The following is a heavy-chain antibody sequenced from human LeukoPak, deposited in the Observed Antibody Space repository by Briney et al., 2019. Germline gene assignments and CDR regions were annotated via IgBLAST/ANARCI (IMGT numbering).Heavy chain of an antibody. D-gene: IGHD1-26*01. CDR3: NTRATVETFDI. V-gene: IGHV1-69*04. CDR2: IIPILGIA. J-gene: IGHJ3*02. Sequence: ASVKVSCKASGGTFSSYAISWVRQAPGQGLEWMGRIIPILGIANYAQKFQGRVTITADKSTSTAYMELSSLRSEDTAVYYCNTRATVETFDIWGQGTMVTVSS. CDR1: GGTFSSYA.